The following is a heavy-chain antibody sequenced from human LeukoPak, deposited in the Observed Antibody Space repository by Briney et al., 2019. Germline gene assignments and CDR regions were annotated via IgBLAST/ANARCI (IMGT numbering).Heavy chain of an antibody. D-gene: IGHD3-10*01. Sequence: GGSLRLSCAASGFNVSAKSMSWVRQTPEKGLEWVSVIYSTGITAYADSVKGRFSISRDNSKNILALQMNSLRVEDTAEYYCARSPHALWFGGGAFDYWGQGTLVTVSS. V-gene: IGHV3-53*01. J-gene: IGHJ4*02. CDR1: GFNVSAKS. CDR2: IYSTGIT. CDR3: ARSPHALWFGGGAFDY.